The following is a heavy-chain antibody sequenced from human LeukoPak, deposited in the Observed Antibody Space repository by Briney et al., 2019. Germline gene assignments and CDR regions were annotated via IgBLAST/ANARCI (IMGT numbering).Heavy chain of an antibody. J-gene: IGHJ4*02. V-gene: IGHV4-39*01. CDR3: ARHIVGAMAFDY. CDR1: GGSISSSSYY. Sequence: SETLSLTCTVSGGSISSSSYYWGWIRQPPGKGLEWIGSIYYSGSTYYNPSLKSRVTISVDTSKNQFSLTLSSVTAADTAVYYCARHIVGAMAFDYWGQGTLVTVSS. CDR2: IYYSGST. D-gene: IGHD1-26*01.